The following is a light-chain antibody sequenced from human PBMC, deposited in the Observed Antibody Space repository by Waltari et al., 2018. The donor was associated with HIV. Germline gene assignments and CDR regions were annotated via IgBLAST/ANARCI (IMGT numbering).Light chain of an antibody. V-gene: IGLV3-25*03. Sequence: SYELTQPPSVSVSPGQTARITCSGDACPKQYAYWYQQKPGQAPVLVIDKDRERPAGIPERFSGSSSGTTVTLTISGVQAEDEADYYCQSADSSGTYWVFGGGTKLTVL. CDR1: ACPKQY. CDR3: QSADSSGTYWV. CDR2: KDR. J-gene: IGLJ3*02.